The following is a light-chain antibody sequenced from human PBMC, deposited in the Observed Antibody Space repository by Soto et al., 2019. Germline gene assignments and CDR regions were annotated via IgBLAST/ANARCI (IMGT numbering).Light chain of an antibody. CDR3: QTWGTGIPVV. Sequence: QLVLTQSPSASASLGASVKLTCTLSSGHSSYAIAWHQQQPEKGPRYLMKLDSDGSHTKGDAIPDRFSGSSSGAERYLTISCLQSEDEADYYCQTWGTGIPVVFGGGTKLTVL. CDR2: LDSDGSH. V-gene: IGLV4-69*01. CDR1: SGHSSYA. J-gene: IGLJ2*01.